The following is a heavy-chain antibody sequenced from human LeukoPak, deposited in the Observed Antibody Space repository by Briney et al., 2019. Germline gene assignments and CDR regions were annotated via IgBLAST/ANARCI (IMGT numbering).Heavy chain of an antibody. J-gene: IGHJ3*02. Sequence: GGSLRLSCVASGFAFSAYALSWVRHTPGKGLEWVSTVRGSGGRTFYADSVKVRFTISRDNSKKTVSLQMNSLRVDDTAVYYCAKGGAAMTDAPHGDVVTTTLDGFDIWGQGSMVTVSS. CDR1: GFAFSAYA. D-gene: IGHD2-21*02. CDR2: VRGSGGRT. V-gene: IGHV3-23*01. CDR3: AKGGAAMTDAPHGDVVTTTLDGFDI.